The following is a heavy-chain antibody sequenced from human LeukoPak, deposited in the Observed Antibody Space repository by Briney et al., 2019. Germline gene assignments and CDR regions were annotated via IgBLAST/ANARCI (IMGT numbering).Heavy chain of an antibody. V-gene: IGHV3-30-3*02. CDR2: VSYDGNIK. D-gene: IGHD2-15*01. CDR1: GFTFSSFD. CDR3: AKSINCYSCGLDY. Sequence: GGSLRLSCAASGFTFSSFDMHWVRQAPGKGLEWVAVVSYDGNIKFYSDSVTGRFTISRDNSKNTLFLQMNSQRAEDTAVYYCAKSINCYSCGLDYWGQGTLVTVSS. J-gene: IGHJ4*02.